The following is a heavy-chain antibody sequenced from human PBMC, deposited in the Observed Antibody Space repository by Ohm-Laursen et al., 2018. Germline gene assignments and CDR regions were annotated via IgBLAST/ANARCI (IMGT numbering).Heavy chain of an antibody. D-gene: IGHD1-14*01. Sequence: GSLRLSCSASGFTFSSYSMNWVRQAPGKGLEWVSYISSSSSTIYYADSVKGRFTISRDNVKNSLYLQMNSLRAEDTAVYYCARDPTGNHFDYWGQGTLVTVSS. J-gene: IGHJ4*02. CDR1: GFTFSSYS. V-gene: IGHV3-48*01. CDR3: ARDPTGNHFDY. CDR2: ISSSSSTI.